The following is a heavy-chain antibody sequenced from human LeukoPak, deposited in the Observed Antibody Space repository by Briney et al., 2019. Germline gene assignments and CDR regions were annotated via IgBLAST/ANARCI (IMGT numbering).Heavy chain of an antibody. CDR3: ARVVIRMGDERAAAGPNFDY. D-gene: IGHD6-13*01. Sequence: ASVKVSCKASGYTFTSYAMNWVRQAPGQGLEWMGWINTNTGNPTYAQGFTGRFVFSLDTSVSTAYLQISSLKAEDTAVYYCARVVIRMGDERAAAGPNFDYWGQGTLVTVSS. CDR2: INTNTGNP. CDR1: GYTFTSYA. J-gene: IGHJ4*02. V-gene: IGHV7-4-1*02.